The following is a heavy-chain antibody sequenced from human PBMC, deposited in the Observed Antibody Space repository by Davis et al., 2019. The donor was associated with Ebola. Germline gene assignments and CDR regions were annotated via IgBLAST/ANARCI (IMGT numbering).Heavy chain of an antibody. Sequence: GESLKISCAASGFTFSSYGMHWVRQSPGKGLEWICGISSYGGSTGYADSVKGRFTISRDNAKNSLYLQMNSLRVEDTAFYYCAKDGLLWFAEPFGYWGQGTLVTVSA. CDR3: AKDGLLWFAEPFGY. CDR1: GFTFSSYG. D-gene: IGHD3-10*01. CDR2: ISSYGGST. J-gene: IGHJ4*02. V-gene: IGHV3-20*04.